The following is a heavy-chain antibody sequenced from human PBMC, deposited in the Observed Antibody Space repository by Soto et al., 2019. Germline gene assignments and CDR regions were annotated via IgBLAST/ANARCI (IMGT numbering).Heavy chain of an antibody. D-gene: IGHD3-22*01. V-gene: IGHV3-30-3*01. Sequence: QVQLVESGGGVVQTGRSLRLSCAASGFPFSTYAMHWVRQAPGKGLEWVVVISYDGAYKYYADSVKDRFTISRDNSKNTVYLQMSSLRPEDTAVYYCAREGVYDISVHFFDYWGQGALVTVSS. CDR2: ISYDGAYK. CDR3: AREGVYDISVHFFDY. CDR1: GFPFSTYA. J-gene: IGHJ4*02.